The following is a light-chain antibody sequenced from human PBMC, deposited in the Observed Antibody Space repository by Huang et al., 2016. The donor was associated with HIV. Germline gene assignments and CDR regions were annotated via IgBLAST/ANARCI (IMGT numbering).Light chain of an antibody. CDR2: GAS. Sequence: DIQMTQSPSSLSASVGDRVIITCWASQSVTKYLNWYQHMPGKAPKLLSYGASTLQGGVSARFSGSGSGTEFTLSISSLQPEDAATYYCQQSYRLPRTFGQGTSLEI. V-gene: IGKV1-39*01. J-gene: IGKJ2*02. CDR3: QQSYRLPRT. CDR1: QSVTKY.